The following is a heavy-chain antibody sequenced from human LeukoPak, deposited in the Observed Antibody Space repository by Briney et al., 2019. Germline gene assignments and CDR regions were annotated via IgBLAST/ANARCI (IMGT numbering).Heavy chain of an antibody. Sequence: GGSLRLSCSASGFTFDDYGMSWVRQVPGRGLEWIGGINWNSGVTGYADSVKGRFNISRDNAKNSLFLQMNSLRDEDTAFYYCARGDGPTVTADYFQNWGQGTLVTVS. CDR3: ARGDGPTVTADYFQN. J-gene: IGHJ1*01. CDR1: GFTFDDYG. CDR2: INWNSGVT. D-gene: IGHD4-17*01. V-gene: IGHV3-20*04.